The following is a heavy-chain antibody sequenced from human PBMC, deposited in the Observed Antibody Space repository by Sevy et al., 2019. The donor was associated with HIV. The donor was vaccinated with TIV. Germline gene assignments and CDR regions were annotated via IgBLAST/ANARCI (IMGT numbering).Heavy chain of an antibody. J-gene: IGHJ4*02. CDR3: VRATYMSGSDYFDY. D-gene: IGHD3-10*01. V-gene: IGHV3-21*03. Sequence: GGSLRLSCTAAGFTFSGYTMNWVRQAPGKGLEWISSISSTSSYIEYADSVKGRFTISRDNAKNSLYLQMNSLTAEDTAVVFCVRATYMSGSDYFDYWGQGTLVTVSS. CDR2: ISSTSSYI. CDR1: GFTFSGYT.